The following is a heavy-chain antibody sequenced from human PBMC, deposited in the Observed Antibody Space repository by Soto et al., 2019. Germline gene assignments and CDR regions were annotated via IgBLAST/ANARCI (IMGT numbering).Heavy chain of an antibody. V-gene: IGHV5-10-1*01. CDR3: ARHPLSGSYYGGAFDI. CDR2: IDPSDSYT. D-gene: IGHD1-26*01. J-gene: IGHJ3*02. Sequence: GESLKISCKGSGYSFTSYWISWVRQMPGKGLEWMGRIDPSDSYTNYSPSFQGHVTISADKSISTAYLQWSSLKASDTAMYYCARHPLSGSYYGGAFDIWGQGTMVTV. CDR1: GYSFTSYW.